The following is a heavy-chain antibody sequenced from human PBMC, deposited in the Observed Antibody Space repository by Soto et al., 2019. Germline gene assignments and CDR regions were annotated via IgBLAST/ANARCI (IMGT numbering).Heavy chain of an antibody. Sequence: ASVKVSCKASGYTFTSCGISWVRQAPGQGLEWMGWISAYNGNTNYAQKLQGRVTMTTDTSTSTAYMELRSLRSDDTAVYYCARDRWGSSGDYFDYWGQGTLVTVSS. CDR1: GYTFTSCG. CDR2: ISAYNGNT. J-gene: IGHJ4*02. D-gene: IGHD6-25*01. V-gene: IGHV1-18*01. CDR3: ARDRWGSSGDYFDY.